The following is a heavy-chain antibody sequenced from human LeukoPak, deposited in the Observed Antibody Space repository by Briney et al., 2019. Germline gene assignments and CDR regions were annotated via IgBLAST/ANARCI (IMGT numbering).Heavy chain of an antibody. CDR3: AKDQQQLAYLFDY. D-gene: IGHD1-1*01. CDR2: IKSDDTT. Sequence: PAGSLRLSCAASGFPSSSYVVSWVRQAPGKGLEWVSGIKSDDTTFYADAVKGRFTISRDSSKNTLYLQMNSLRAEDTAVYYCAKDQQQLAYLFDYWGQGTLVTVSS. J-gene: IGHJ4*02. CDR1: GFPSSSYV. V-gene: IGHV3-23*01.